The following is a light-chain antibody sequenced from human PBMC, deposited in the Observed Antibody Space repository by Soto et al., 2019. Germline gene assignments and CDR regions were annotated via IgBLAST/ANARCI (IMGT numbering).Light chain of an antibody. Sequence: QSVLTQPPSASGTPGQRVTISCSGSSSNIETNTVSWFQQLPRTAPKLLIYSNNQWPSGVPDRFSGSKSGTSASLAISGLQSEDEADYYCAAWDDSLNGPHYVFGTGTKLTVL. CDR1: SSNIETNT. J-gene: IGLJ1*01. CDR2: SNN. CDR3: AAWDDSLNGPHYV. V-gene: IGLV1-44*01.